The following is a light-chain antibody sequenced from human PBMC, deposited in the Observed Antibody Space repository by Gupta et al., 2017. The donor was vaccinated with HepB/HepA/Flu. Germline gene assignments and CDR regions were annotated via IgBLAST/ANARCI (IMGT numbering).Light chain of an antibody. CDR3: QQAYSTPWT. J-gene: IGKJ1*01. CDR1: QNLLYSSNSKNY. V-gene: IGKV4-1*01. Sequence: DIVMTQSPDSLTVSLGERATINCKSSQNLLYSSNSKNYLSWYQQKAGQPPKLLIYWASTRESGVPDRFSGSGSGTDFTLTISSLQAEDVAVYYCQQAYSTPWTFAQGTXVEIK. CDR2: WAS.